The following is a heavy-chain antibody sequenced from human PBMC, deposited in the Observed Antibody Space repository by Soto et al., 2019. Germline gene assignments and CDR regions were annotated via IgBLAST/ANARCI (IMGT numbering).Heavy chain of an antibody. Sequence: GESLKISCKGSGYSFTSYWIGWVRQMPGKGLERRGLIYPGVSDTRYSPSFQGQVTISADKSISTAYWQWSSLEASATAMYYCARHRTGDFWSGYYPPLYGMDVWGPGTTVTVSS. CDR3: ARHRTGDFWSGYYPPLYGMDV. CDR1: GYSFTSYW. J-gene: IGHJ6*02. CDR2: IYPGVSDT. D-gene: IGHD3-3*01. V-gene: IGHV5-51*01.